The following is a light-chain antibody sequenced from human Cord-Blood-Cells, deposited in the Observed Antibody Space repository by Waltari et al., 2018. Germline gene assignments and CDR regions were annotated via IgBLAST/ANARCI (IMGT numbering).Light chain of an antibody. CDR1: SCDVGGSNH. CDR3: SSYTSSSTWV. CDR2: DVS. Sequence: QSALPHPASVPRSPRQSVTISCTGTSCDVGGSNHVPWYQQHPRKAPKLMIYDVSTRPSGVSNRFSGSKSGNTASLTISGLQAEDEADYYCSSYTSSSTWVFGGGTKLTVL. V-gene: IGLV2-14*01. J-gene: IGLJ3*02.